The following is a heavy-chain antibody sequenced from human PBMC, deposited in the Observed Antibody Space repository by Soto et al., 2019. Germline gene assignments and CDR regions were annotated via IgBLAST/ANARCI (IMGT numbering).Heavy chain of an antibody. V-gene: IGHV1-69*12. J-gene: IGHJ4*02. Sequence: QVQLVQSGAEVKKPGSSVKVSCKASGGTFSSYAISWVRQAPGQGLEWMGGIIPIFGTANYAQKFQGRVTITADESTSTAYMELSSLRSEDTAVYYCARGPRGYSSTHIRRFDYWGQGTLVTVSS. CDR1: GGTFSSYA. CDR3: ARGPRGYSSTHIRRFDY. CDR2: IIPIFGTA. D-gene: IGHD5-18*01.